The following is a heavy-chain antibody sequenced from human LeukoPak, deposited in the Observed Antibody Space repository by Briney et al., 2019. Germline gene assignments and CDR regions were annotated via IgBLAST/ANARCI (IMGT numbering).Heavy chain of an antibody. D-gene: IGHD6-6*01. Sequence: ASVTVSCKASGYTFTDYYMHWVRQAPGQGREWMGWIKPNIGGTNYAQKFPGRVTMTRDTSIITAYMELSRLRSDDTAVYSCARWGRIAARWLVSGFDPWGQGTLVTVSS. CDR3: ARWGRIAARWLVSGFDP. CDR1: GYTFTDYY. CDR2: IKPNIGGT. V-gene: IGHV1-2*02. J-gene: IGHJ5*02.